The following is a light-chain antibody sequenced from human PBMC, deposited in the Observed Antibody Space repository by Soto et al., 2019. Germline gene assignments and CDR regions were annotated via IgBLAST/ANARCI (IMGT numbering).Light chain of an antibody. Sequence: DIQMTQSPSSLSASVGDRVTITCRASQAIANYVAWYQQKPGKAPNLLIYGASTLQSGVSSRFSGRGSGTDFTLTSSSRQPEDVATYYCQNYNSAPITFGQGKRLEIK. CDR3: QNYNSAPIT. CDR2: GAS. J-gene: IGKJ5*01. CDR1: QAIANY. V-gene: IGKV1-27*01.